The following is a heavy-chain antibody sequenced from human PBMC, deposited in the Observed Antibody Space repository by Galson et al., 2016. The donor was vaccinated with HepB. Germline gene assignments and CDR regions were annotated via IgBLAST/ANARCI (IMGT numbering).Heavy chain of an antibody. V-gene: IGHV3-23*01. CDR2: ISNSGSTT. Sequence: SLRLSCAASGFTFSTYAISWVRQAPGKGLEWVSAISNSGSTTYYADSVKGRLTISRDNSKNTLYLQMNSLRVEDTALYYCAKEFVATGAVVGDYWGQGTLVTVSS. CDR3: AKEFVATGAVVGDY. D-gene: IGHD2-21*01. CDR1: GFTFSTYA. J-gene: IGHJ4*02.